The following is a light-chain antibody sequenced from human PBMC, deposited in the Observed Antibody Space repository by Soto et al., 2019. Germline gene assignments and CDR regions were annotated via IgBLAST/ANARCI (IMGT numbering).Light chain of an antibody. Sequence: QAVVTQPPSVSGAPGQRVTISCTGSSSNFGAGYDVHWYQQLPGTAPKLLIYATNNRPSGVPDRFSGSKSGTSASLAITGLQAEDEADYYCQSYDTSLSGSTVFGTGTKLTVL. CDR1: SSNFGAGYD. J-gene: IGLJ1*01. V-gene: IGLV1-40*01. CDR3: QSYDTSLSGSTV. CDR2: ATN.